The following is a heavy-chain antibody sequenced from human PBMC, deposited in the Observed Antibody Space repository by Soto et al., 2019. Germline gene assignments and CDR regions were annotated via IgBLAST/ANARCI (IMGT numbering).Heavy chain of an antibody. J-gene: IGHJ6*02. D-gene: IGHD3-10*01. V-gene: IGHV1-69*13. CDR2: IIPIFGTA. CDR3: ARGSYYYGSGSYNYYYGMDV. Sequence: SVKVSCKASGGSFSSYAISWVRQAPGQGLEWMGGIIPIFGTANYAQKFQGRVTITADESTSTAYMELSSLRSEDTAVYYCARGSYYYGSGSYNYYYGMDVWGQGTTVTVSS. CDR1: GGSFSSYA.